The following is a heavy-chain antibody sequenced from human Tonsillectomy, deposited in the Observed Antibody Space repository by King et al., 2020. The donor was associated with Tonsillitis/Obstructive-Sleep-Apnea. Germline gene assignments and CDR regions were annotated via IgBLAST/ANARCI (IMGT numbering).Heavy chain of an antibody. D-gene: IGHD3-3*01. CDR3: ARSQPPSYYDFWSGYFLDY. Sequence: QLVQSGAEVKKPGSSVKVSCKASGDTFSTYAISWVRQSPGQGLEWMGGIIPIFCPANYAQKFQGRVTITADKSTSTAYMGLSSLRSEHPAVFYCARSQPPSYYDFWSGYFLDYWGQGTLVTVSS. V-gene: IGHV1-69*06. CDR1: GDTFSTYA. J-gene: IGHJ4*02. CDR2: IIPIFCPA.